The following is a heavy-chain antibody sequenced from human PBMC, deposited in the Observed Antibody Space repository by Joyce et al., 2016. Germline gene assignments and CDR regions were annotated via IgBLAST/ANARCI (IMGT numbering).Heavy chain of an antibody. D-gene: IGHD6-13*01. Sequence: QVQLQESGPGLVKPSETLSLTCTVSGGSINNYYWTWIRQPPGKGLEWIGYIYHSGTTKYNPSLKSRLTISVDTSKNQFSLKLSSVTAADTAVYYCAGDRGGSRWSEALDVWGQGTMVSVSS. CDR3: AGDRGGSRWSEALDV. J-gene: IGHJ3*01. CDR1: GGSINNYY. V-gene: IGHV4-59*01. CDR2: IYHSGTT.